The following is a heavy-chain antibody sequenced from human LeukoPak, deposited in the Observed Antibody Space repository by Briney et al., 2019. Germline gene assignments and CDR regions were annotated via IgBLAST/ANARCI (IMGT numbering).Heavy chain of an antibody. Sequence: SETLSLTCTVSGGSVSSGSYHWSWIRQPPGKGLEWIGEIYHSGSTNYNPSLKSRVTISVGKSKNQFSLKLSSVTAADTAVYYCARDLAHSYGYGYWGQGTLVTVSS. V-gene: IGHV4-61*01. CDR2: IYHSGST. CDR1: GGSVSSGSYH. CDR3: ARDLAHSYGYGY. D-gene: IGHD5-18*01. J-gene: IGHJ4*02.